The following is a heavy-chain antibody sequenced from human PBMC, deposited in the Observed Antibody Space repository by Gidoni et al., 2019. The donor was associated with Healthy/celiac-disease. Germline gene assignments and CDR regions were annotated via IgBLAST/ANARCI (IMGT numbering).Heavy chain of an antibody. Sequence: QVQLVQSGAEVKQPGGSVKVYCKASGYTFTSYDINWVRQATGQGLEWMGWMNANSGNTGQAQKYQGRVTMTRNTSISTAYMELSSLRSEDTAGDYCARDLGIAVAGRRGYFQHWGQGTLVTVSS. J-gene: IGHJ1*01. CDR3: ARDLGIAVAGRRGYFQH. D-gene: IGHD6-19*01. V-gene: IGHV1-8*01. CDR1: GYTFTSYD. CDR2: MNANSGNT.